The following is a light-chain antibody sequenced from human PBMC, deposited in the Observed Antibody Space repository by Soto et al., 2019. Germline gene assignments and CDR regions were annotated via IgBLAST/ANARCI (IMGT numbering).Light chain of an antibody. CDR1: SSNIGSNT. Sequence: QSVLTQPPSASGTPGQRVTISCSGSSSNIGSNTVNWYQQLPGTAPKLLIYNNNQRPSGVPDRFSGSKSGTSDSLAISGLQSEDEAEYYCAAWDDSLNGLVFGTGTKLTVL. J-gene: IGLJ1*01. V-gene: IGLV1-44*01. CDR2: NNN. CDR3: AAWDDSLNGLV.